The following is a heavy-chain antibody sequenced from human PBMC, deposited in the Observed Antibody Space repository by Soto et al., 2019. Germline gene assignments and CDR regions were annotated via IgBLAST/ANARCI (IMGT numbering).Heavy chain of an antibody. CDR2: IIPMLGMA. CDR1: GDTFSRYS. D-gene: IGHD3-10*01. CDR3: ATSYGSGSAHFDY. Sequence: QVQLVQSGAEVKKPGSSVKVSCTASGDTFSRYSLSWVRQAPGQGPEWMGRIIPMLGMADYAQKFQGRVSITADKSTSTVYMFLSSLRSEDTAVYYCATSYGSGSAHFDYWGQGSLVTVSS. J-gene: IGHJ4*02. V-gene: IGHV1-69*02.